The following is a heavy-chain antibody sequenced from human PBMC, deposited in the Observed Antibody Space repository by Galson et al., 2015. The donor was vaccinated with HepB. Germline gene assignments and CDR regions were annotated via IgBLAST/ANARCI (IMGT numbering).Heavy chain of an antibody. CDR2: IKQDGSEK. V-gene: IGHV3-7*03. J-gene: IGHJ4*02. D-gene: IGHD6-19*01. CDR1: GFTFSSYW. CDR3: ARRRGAVAGSADY. Sequence: SLRLSCAASGFTFSSYWMSWVRQAPGKGLEWVANIKQDGSEKYYVDSVKGRFTISKDNAKNSLYLQMNSLRAEDTAVYYCARRRGAVAGSADYWGQGTLVTVSS.